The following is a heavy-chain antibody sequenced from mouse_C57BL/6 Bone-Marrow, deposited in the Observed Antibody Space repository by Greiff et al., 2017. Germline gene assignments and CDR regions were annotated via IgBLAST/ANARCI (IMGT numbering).Heavy chain of an antibody. D-gene: IGHD1-1*01. CDR3: ASDYGSSYDWFAY. V-gene: IGHV1-64*01. Sequence: VKLQQPGAELVKPGASVKLSCKASGYTFTSYWMHWVKQRPGQGLEWIGMIHPNSGSTNYNEKFKSKATLTVDKSSSTAYMQLSSLTSEDSAVYYCASDYGSSYDWFAYWGQGTLVTVSA. CDR1: GYTFTSYW. CDR2: IHPNSGST. J-gene: IGHJ3*01.